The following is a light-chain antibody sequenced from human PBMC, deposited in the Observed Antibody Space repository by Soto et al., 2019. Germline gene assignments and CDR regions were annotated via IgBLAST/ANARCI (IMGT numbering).Light chain of an antibody. CDR3: QHYNSYSEA. J-gene: IGKJ1*01. CDR2: KAS. V-gene: IGKV1-5*03. Sequence: DIQMTQSPSTLSGSVGDRVTITCRASQTISSWLAWYQQKPGKAPKLLIYKASTLKSGVPSRFSCSGSGTEFTLTISSLLPDDFATYYCQHYNSYSEAFGQGTKVELK. CDR1: QTISSW.